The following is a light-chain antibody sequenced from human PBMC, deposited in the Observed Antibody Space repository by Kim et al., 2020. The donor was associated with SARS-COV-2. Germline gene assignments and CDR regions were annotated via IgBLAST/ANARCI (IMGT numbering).Light chain of an antibody. Sequence: DIQMTQSPSSLSASVGDRVTITCRASQGIKTYLNWYQQKPGKPPKFLIYDASTLQSGVPSRFSGGGSGTDFTLTIRGLQPEEFATYYCQQTYNTPVTFGQGTKVDIK. CDR2: DAS. V-gene: IGKV1-39*01. CDR1: QGIKTY. CDR3: QQTYNTPVT. J-gene: IGKJ1*01.